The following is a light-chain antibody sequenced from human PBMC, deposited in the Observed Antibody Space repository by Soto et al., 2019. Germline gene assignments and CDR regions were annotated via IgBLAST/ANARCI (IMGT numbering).Light chain of an antibody. CDR1: SSNIGSNT. J-gene: IGLJ2*01. V-gene: IGLV1-44*01. CDR2: SSD. CDR3: AAWDDSLNGVL. Sequence: QSVLTQPPSASGTPGQRVTISCSGSSSNIGSNTVNWYQQLPGAAPKLLIYSSDQRPSGVPDRFSGSKSGTSASLAISGLQSEDKADYYCAAWDDSLNGVLFGGGTKVTVL.